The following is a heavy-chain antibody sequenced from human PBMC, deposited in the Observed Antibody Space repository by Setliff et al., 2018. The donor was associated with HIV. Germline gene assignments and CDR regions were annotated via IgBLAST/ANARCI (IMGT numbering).Heavy chain of an antibody. CDR2: VYPGDSVT. CDR1: GYVFTNYW. Sequence: GESLKISCKASGYVFTNYWIGWVRQMPGKGLEWIGVVYPGDSVTRYGPSFQGQVSISADRSITTAYLQWYSLKASDTAMYYCTRRRRAPRIEDLEAYWGQGTLVTVSS. J-gene: IGHJ4*02. D-gene: IGHD2-15*01. V-gene: IGHV5-51*01. CDR3: TRRRRAPRIEDLEAY.